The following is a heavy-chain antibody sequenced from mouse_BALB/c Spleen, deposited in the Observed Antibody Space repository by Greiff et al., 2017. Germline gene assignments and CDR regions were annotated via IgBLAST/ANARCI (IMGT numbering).Heavy chain of an antibody. CDR1: GFTFSDYY. D-gene: IGHD2-1*01. J-gene: IGHJ4*01. Sequence: DVQLVESGGGLVKPGGSLKLSCAASGFTFSDYYMYWVRQTPEKRLEWVATISDGGSYTYYPDSVKGRFTISRDNAKNNLYLQMSSLKSEDTAMYYCARSGGNYRAMDYWGQGTSVTVSS. V-gene: IGHV5-4*02. CDR2: ISDGGSYT. CDR3: ARSGGNYRAMDY.